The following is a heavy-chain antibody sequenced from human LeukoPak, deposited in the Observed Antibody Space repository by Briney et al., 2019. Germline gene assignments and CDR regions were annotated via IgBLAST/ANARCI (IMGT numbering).Heavy chain of an antibody. CDR2: IYSGGST. D-gene: IGHD6-19*01. V-gene: IGHV3-53*01. Sequence: GESLRLSFAASGFLFSSYSMNWVRQAPGKGLEWVSIIYSGGSTFYADSVKGRFTISRDNSKNTLYLHMSSLRAEDTAVHYCASIAVAGIWGQGTLVTVSS. J-gene: IGHJ4*02. CDR1: GFLFSSYS. CDR3: ASIAVAGI.